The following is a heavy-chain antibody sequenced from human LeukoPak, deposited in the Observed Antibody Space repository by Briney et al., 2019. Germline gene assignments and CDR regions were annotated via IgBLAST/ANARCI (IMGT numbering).Heavy chain of an antibody. CDR3: VRSPACSSGTCYPNWFDP. CDR2: TYPGDSNT. D-gene: IGHD2-15*01. J-gene: IGHJ5*02. V-gene: IGHV5-51*01. CDR1: GYSFSSSW. Sequence: GESLKISCKGSGYSFSSSWIGWVRQMPGKGLEWMGITYPGDSNTRYSPSFQGQVTISADKSISSAYLQWSSLKASDTAMYYCVRSPACSSGTCYPNWFDPWGQGTLVTVSS.